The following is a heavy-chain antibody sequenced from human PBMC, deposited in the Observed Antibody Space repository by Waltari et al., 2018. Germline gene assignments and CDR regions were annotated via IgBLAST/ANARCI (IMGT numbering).Heavy chain of an antibody. J-gene: IGHJ5*02. CDR3: ARDRAYSSSSGNWFDP. CDR2: SYSGGST. Sequence: EVQLVESGGGLIQPGGSLRLSCAASGFTVSSNYMRWVSQAPGKGLEGVSVSYSGGSTYYADSVKGRFTISRDNSKNTLYLQMNSLRAEDTAVYYCARDRAYSSSSGNWFDPWGQGTLVTVSS. D-gene: IGHD6-6*01. CDR1: GFTVSSNY. V-gene: IGHV3-53*01.